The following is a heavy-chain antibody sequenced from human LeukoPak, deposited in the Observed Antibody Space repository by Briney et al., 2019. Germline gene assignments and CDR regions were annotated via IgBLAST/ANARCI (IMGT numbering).Heavy chain of an antibody. CDR2: IYSGGST. Sequence: GGSLTLPCAASGFNVSSTYMSWLRQVPGKGLEWVSVIYSGGSTYYADSVKGRFTISRDNSKNTLYLQMNSLGAEDTAVYCCGRAPTNDVASRGQGTLVTVSS. CDR3: GRAPTNDVAS. J-gene: IGHJ5*01. D-gene: IGHD1-14*01. CDR1: GFNVSSTY. V-gene: IGHV3-53*01.